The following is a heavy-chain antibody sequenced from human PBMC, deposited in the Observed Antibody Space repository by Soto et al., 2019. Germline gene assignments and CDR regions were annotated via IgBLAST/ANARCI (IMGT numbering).Heavy chain of an antibody. J-gene: IGHJ4*02. CDR1: GYTFTGYY. CDR3: ETDYGDSSFDY. V-gene: IGHV1-2*04. CDR2: INPNSGGT. D-gene: IGHD4-17*01. Sequence: ASVKVSCKASGYTFTGYYMHWVRQAPGQGLEWMGWINPNSGGTNYAQKFQGWVTMTRDTSISTAYMELSRLRSDDTAVYYCETDYGDSSFDYWGQGTLVTVSS.